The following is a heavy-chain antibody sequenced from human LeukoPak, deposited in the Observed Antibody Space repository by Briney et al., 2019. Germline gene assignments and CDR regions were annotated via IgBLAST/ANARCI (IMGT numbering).Heavy chain of an antibody. J-gene: IGHJ3*02. CDR2: ISSSSDTI. V-gene: IGHV3-48*01. CDR1: GFTFSSYS. D-gene: IGHD4-23*01. Sequence: GGSLRLSCAASGFTFSSYSMNWVRQAPGKGLEWISYISSSSDTIYHADSVKGRFTISRDNAKNSLYLQMNSLRAEDTAVYYCAREVAFDYGGNLNAFDIWGQGTVVTVSS. CDR3: AREVAFDYGGNLNAFDI.